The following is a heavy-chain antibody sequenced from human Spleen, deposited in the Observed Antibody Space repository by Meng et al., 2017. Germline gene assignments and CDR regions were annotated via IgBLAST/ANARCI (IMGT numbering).Heavy chain of an antibody. CDR3: ARDADWVIFDH. J-gene: IGHJ4*02. CDR1: GFIFSRYE. Sequence: GGSLRLSCAASGFIFSRYEMNWVRQAPGKGLEWVSYISDSGSRRSYADSVKGRFTISRDDAKNTVYLQMNSLRAEDTAVYYCARDADWVIFDHWGQGALVTVSS. D-gene: IGHD3-9*01. CDR2: ISDSGSRR. V-gene: IGHV3-48*03.